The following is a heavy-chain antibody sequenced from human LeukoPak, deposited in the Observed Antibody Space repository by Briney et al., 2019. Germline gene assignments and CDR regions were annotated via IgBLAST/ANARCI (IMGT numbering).Heavy chain of an antibody. CDR1: GGSISSSSYY. V-gene: IGHV4-39*01. CDR2: IYYSGST. D-gene: IGHD6-13*01. CDR3: ARHGSSWYYFDY. Sequence: SETLSLTCTVSGGSISSSSYYWGWIRQPPGKGLEWIGSIYYSGSTYYNPSLKSRVTISVDTSKNQFSLKLISVTAADTAVYYCARHGSSWYYFDYWGQGTLVTVSS. J-gene: IGHJ4*02.